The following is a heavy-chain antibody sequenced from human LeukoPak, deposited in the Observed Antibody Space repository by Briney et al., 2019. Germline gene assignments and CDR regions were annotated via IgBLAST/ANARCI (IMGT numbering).Heavy chain of an antibody. Sequence: GAAMKISCKCSGSTFNKYWIGWVRPLAGKGVEWMVIIYPGDSDTRYSPSFKGQVTISADKSISTAYLQWSSLRASDTAMYYCARRLNWFDSWGQGTLVTVSS. D-gene: IGHD6-19*01. CDR1: GSTFNKYW. V-gene: IGHV5-51*01. CDR3: ARRLNWFDS. J-gene: IGHJ5*01. CDR2: IYPGDSDT.